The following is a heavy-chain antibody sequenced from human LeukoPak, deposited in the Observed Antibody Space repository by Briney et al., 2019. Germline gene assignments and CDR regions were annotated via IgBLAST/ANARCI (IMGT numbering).Heavy chain of an antibody. V-gene: IGHV1-18*04. CDR2: ISAYNGNT. D-gene: IGHD2-2*01. CDR1: GYTVTSYG. Sequence: GASVKVSCKASGYTVTSYGISWVRQPPGQGLEWMGWISAYNGNTNYAQKLQGRLTMTTDTSTSTAYMELRSLRSDDTAVYYCARGDCSSTSCHPPFDYWGQGTLVTVSS. CDR3: ARGDCSSTSCHPPFDY. J-gene: IGHJ4*02.